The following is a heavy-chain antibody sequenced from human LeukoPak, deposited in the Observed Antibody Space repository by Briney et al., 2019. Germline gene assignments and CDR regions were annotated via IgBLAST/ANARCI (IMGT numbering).Heavy chain of an antibody. CDR1: GFTFSSYG. CDR2: ISYDGTNK. Sequence: GGSLRLSCAASGFTFSSYGMHWVRQAPGKGLEWVAVISYDGTNKYYADSVKGRFTISRDNSKDTLYLQMNSLRAEDTAVYYCAKMRQGHGRVYWGQGTLVTVSS. CDR3: AKMRQGHGRVY. V-gene: IGHV3-30*18. D-gene: IGHD1-26*01. J-gene: IGHJ4*02.